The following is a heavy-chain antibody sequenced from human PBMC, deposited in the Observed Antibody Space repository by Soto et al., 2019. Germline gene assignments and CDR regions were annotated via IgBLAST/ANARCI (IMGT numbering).Heavy chain of an antibody. J-gene: IGHJ4*02. CDR2: IYYSGST. CDR3: ARDQDNSFDY. CDR1: GGSISSYY. V-gene: IGHV4-59*01. Sequence: SETLSPTCTLSGGSISSYYWSWIRQPPGKGLEWIGYIYYSGSTNYNPSLKSRVTISVDTSKNQFSLKLSSVTAADTAVYYCARDQDNSFDYWGQGTLVTVSS.